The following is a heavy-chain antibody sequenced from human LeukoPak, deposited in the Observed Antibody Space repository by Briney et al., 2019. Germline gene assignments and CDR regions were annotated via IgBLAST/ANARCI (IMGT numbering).Heavy chain of an antibody. V-gene: IGHV1-69*13. J-gene: IGHJ6*03. Sequence: ASVKVSCKASGGTFSSYAISWVRQAPGQGLEWMGGIIPIFGTANYAQKFQGRVTITADESTSTAYMELSSLRSEDTAVYYCATLRGDYYYYYYMDVWGKGTTVTISS. CDR1: GGTFSSYA. CDR3: ATLRGDYYYYYYMDV. CDR2: IIPIFGTA.